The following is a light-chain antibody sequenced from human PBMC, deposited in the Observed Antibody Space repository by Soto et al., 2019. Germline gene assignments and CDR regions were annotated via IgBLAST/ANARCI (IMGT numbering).Light chain of an antibody. CDR2: DAS. CDR1: QSISSW. V-gene: IGKV1-5*01. Sequence: DIQMTQSPSTLSASVGDRVIITCRASQSISSWLAWYQQKPGKAPKLLIYDASSLESGVPSRFSGSGSGTEFTLTISSLQPDYFATYYCQQYRTFGQGTKVEIK. CDR3: QQYRT. J-gene: IGKJ1*01.